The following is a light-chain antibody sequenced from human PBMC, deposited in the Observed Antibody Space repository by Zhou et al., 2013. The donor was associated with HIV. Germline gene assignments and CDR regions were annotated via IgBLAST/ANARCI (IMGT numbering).Light chain of an antibody. J-gene: IGKJ4*01. CDR3: QQRTDLVT. CDR2: DAS. Sequence: EVVLTQSPATLSLSPGDRATLSCRASQSISGYLAWYQQKPGQPPRLLIYDASIRATGIPARFSGSGSGTEFTLTIGSLEPEDFALYFCQQRTDLVTFGGGTKVES. V-gene: IGKV3-11*01. CDR1: QSISGY.